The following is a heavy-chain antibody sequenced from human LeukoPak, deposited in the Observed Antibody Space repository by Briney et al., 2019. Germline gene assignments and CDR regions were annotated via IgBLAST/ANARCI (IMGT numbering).Heavy chain of an antibody. J-gene: IGHJ3*02. CDR2: ISGSGGST. D-gene: IGHD2-21*02. CDR1: GFTFSSYA. V-gene: IGHV3-23*01. CDR3: AKEETAYCGGDCHRSAFDI. Sequence: GGSLRLSCAASGFTFSSYAMSWVRQAPGKGLEWVSAISGSGGSTYYADSVKGRFTISRDNSKNTLYLQMNSLRAEDTAVYYCAKEETAYCGGDCHRSAFDIWGQGTMVTVSS.